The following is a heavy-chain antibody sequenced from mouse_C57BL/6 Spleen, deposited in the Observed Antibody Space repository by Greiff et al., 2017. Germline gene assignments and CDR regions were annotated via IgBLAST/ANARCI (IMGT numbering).Heavy chain of an antibody. CDR3: ARWGSNWGPYWYFDV. D-gene: IGHD4-1*01. V-gene: IGHV1-26*01. CDR1: GYTFTDYY. CDR2: INPNNGGT. Sequence: EVQLQQSGPELVKPGASVKISCKASGYTFTDYYMNWVKQSHGKSLEWIGDINPNNGGTSYNQKFKGKATLTVDKSSSTAYMELRSLTSEDSAVYYCARWGSNWGPYWYFDVWGTGTTVTVSS. J-gene: IGHJ1*03.